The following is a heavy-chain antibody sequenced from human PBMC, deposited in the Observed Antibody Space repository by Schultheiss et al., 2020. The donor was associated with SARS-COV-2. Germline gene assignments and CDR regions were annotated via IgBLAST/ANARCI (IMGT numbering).Heavy chain of an antibody. J-gene: IGHJ5*02. V-gene: IGHV4-39*07. CDR2: IYYSGST. CDR3: ASISTIFGVVRAP. Sequence: GSLRLSCTVSGGSISSGGYYWSWIRQHPGKGLEWIGSIYYSGSTYYNPSLKSRVTISVDTSKNQFSLKLSSVTAADTAVYYCASISTIFGVVRAPWGQGTLVTVSS. CDR1: GGSISSGGYY. D-gene: IGHD3-3*01.